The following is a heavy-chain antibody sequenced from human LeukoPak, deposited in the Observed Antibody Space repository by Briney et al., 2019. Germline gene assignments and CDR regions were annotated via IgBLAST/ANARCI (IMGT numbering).Heavy chain of an antibody. Sequence: PSETLSLTCTVSGGSISSYYWSWIRQPPGKGLEWIGYIYYSGSTNYNPSLKSRVTISVDTSKNQFSLKLSSVTAADTAVYYCARFRGGSGSYYPFDYWGQGTLVTVSS. CDR1: GGSISSYY. J-gene: IGHJ4*02. CDR2: IYYSGST. V-gene: IGHV4-59*01. D-gene: IGHD3-10*01. CDR3: ARFRGGSGSYYPFDY.